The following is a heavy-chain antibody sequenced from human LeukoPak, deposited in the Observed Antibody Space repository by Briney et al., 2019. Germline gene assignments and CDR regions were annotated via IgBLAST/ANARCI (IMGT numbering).Heavy chain of an antibody. CDR3: ARVKLQWLVRRYFDY. CDR2: IKQDGSEK. D-gene: IGHD6-19*01. V-gene: IGHV3-7*01. J-gene: IGHJ4*02. CDR1: GFTFSSYW. Sequence: GGSLRLSCAASGFTFSSYWMSWVRQAPGKGLEWVANIKQDGSEKYYVDSVKGRFTISRDNAKNSLYLQMNSLRAEDTAVYYCARVKLQWLVRRYFDYWGQGTLVTVSS.